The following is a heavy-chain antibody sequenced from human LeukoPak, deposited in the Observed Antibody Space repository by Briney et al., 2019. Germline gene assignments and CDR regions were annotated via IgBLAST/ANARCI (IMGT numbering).Heavy chain of an antibody. Sequence: GASVKVSCKSSGYTFTGYYMHWVRQAPGQGLEWMGWINPNSGGTNYAQKFQGRVTMTRDTSISTAYMELSRLRSDDTAVYYCARGYNAQGYYDIGVWGKGTTVTVSS. CDR2: INPNSGGT. J-gene: IGHJ6*04. D-gene: IGHD5-12*01. CDR1: GYTFTGYY. V-gene: IGHV1-2*02. CDR3: ARGYNAQGYYDIGV.